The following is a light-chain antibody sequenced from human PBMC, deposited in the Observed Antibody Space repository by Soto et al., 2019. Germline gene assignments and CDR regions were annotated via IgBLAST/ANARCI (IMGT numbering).Light chain of an antibody. CDR2: DAS. J-gene: IGKJ4*01. CDR3: QQRSNWPLT. Sequence: IVLTQSPATLSLSPGERATLSCRASQSVNTYLAWYQLKPGQAPRLLMYDASNRATGIPARFIGSGSGTDFTLTISRLEPEDFAVYYCQQRSNWPLTFGGGTKVEIK. CDR1: QSVNTY. V-gene: IGKV3-11*01.